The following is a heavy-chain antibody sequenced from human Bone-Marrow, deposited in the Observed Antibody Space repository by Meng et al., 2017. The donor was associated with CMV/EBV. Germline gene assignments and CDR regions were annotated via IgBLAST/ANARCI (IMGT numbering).Heavy chain of an antibody. CDR2: IYYSGST. CDR1: GGSVSSGSYY. Sequence: GSLRLSCTVSGGSVSSGSYYWSWIRQPPGKGLEWIASIYYSGSTYYNPSLKSRVTISVDTSKNQFSLELTSVTAADTAVYYCARIGYNWNLFDYWDQGTLITVSS. D-gene: IGHD1-20*01. CDR3: ARIGYNWNLFDY. V-gene: IGHV4-39*07. J-gene: IGHJ4*02.